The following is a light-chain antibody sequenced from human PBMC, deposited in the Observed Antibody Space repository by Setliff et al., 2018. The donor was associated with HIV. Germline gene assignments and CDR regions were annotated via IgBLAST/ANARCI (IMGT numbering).Light chain of an antibody. CDR3: NSKTGTITYV. CDR1: SSDVGGYDY. J-gene: IGLJ1*01. CDR2: EVS. Sequence: QSVLTQPASVSGSPGQSITISCTGTSSDVGGYDYVSWYQQHPDKAPKLMIYEVSNRPSGVSNRFSGSKSGSTASLTISGLQAEDEADCYCNSKTGTITYVFGTGTKVTVL. V-gene: IGLV2-14*01.